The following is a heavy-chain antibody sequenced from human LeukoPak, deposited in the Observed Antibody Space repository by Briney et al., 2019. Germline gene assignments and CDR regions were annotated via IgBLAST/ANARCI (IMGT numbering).Heavy chain of an antibody. V-gene: IGHV3-74*01. CDR2: INSDGSIT. CDR1: GFTFTTYW. Sequence: GGSLRLSCAASGFTFTTYWMHWVRQAPGKGLVWVSHINSDGSITSYADSVEGRFTISRDNAKNTLYLQMNSLRAEDTAVYYCAGSLGPLTEYWGQGTLVTVSS. J-gene: IGHJ4*02. D-gene: IGHD7-27*01. CDR3: AGSLGPLTEY.